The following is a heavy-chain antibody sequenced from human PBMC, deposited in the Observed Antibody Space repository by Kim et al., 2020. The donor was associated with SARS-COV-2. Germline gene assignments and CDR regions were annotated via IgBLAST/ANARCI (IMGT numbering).Heavy chain of an antibody. V-gene: IGHV3-30*07. Sequence: GRFTISRDNSKNTLYLQMNSLRAEDTAIYYCARVARGAYTSGWYDTFFDYWGRGTLVTVSS. J-gene: IGHJ4*02. CDR3: ARVARGAYTSGWYDTFFDY. D-gene: IGHD6-19*01.